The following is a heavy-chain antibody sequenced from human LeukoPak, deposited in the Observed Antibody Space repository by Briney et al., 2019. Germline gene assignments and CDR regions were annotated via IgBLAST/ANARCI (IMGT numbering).Heavy chain of an antibody. CDR2: ISGIGSST. J-gene: IGHJ5*02. CDR1: GFTLSSYA. CDR3: ARGKYCSSTSCYFMDYWFDP. V-gene: IGHV3-23*01. D-gene: IGHD2-2*01. Sequence: GGSLRLSCAASGFTLSSYAMIWVRQAPGKGLEWVSTISGIGSSTFYADFVKGRFTIARDNSKNTLYLQMNSLRAEDTAIYYCARGKYCSSTSCYFMDYWFDPWGQGTLVTVSS.